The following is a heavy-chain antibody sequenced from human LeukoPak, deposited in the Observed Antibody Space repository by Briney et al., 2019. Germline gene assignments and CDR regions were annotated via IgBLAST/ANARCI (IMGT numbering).Heavy chain of an antibody. D-gene: IGHD3-10*01. CDR3: ARGLLWFGARYYYYMDV. V-gene: IGHV1-69*05. Sequence: SVKVSCKASGGTFSSHAISWVRQAPGQGLEWMGRIIPIFGTANYAQKFQGRVTITTDESTSTAYMELSSLRSEDTAVYYCARGLLWFGARYYYYMDVWGKGTTVTVSS. CDR1: GGTFSSHA. J-gene: IGHJ6*03. CDR2: IIPIFGTA.